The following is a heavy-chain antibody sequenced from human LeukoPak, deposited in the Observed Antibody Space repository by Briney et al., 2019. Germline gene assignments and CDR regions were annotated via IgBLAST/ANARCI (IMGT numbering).Heavy chain of an antibody. CDR2: IYHSGSS. V-gene: IGHV4-4*02. CDR1: GGSISSTDW. J-gene: IGHJ4*02. D-gene: IGHD3-22*01. Sequence: SGTLSLTCAVSGGSISSTDWWIWVRQPPGKGLEWIGEIYHSGSSNYNPSLQSRVAMSVDKSKNQFSLKLSSVTAADMAVYYCARLWTGYSDSSGYYYLDYWGQGTLVTVSS. CDR3: ARLWTGYSDSSGYYYLDY.